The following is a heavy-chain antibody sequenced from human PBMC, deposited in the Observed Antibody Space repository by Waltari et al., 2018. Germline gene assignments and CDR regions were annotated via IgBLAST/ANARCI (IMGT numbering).Heavy chain of an antibody. CDR1: GFTFSSYA. Sequence: EVRLVESGGGLVQPGGSLRLSCATSGFTFSSYAMSWVRQAPGKGLEWVSSISAGGGATYYVDSVKGRFTISRDISKNTLCLQVNSLRADDTAVYYCTKRGDYYYYGMAVWGQGTTVTVSS. CDR2: ISAGGGAT. CDR3: TKRGDYYYYGMAV. J-gene: IGHJ6*02. V-gene: IGHV3-23*04.